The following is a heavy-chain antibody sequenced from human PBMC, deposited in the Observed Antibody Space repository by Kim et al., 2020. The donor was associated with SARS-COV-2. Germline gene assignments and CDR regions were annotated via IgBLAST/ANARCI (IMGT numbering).Heavy chain of an antibody. Sequence: GESLKISCKGSGYSFTSYWIGWVRQMPGKGLEWMGIIYPGDSDTRYSPSFQGQVTISADKSISTAYLRWSSLKASDTAMYYCARHVFSYASSGYFQLNWFDXXGQGXXVTXXS. CDR3: ARHVFSYASSGYFQLNWFDX. D-gene: IGHD3-22*01. CDR1: GYSFTSYW. J-gene: IGHJ5*02. V-gene: IGHV5-51*01. CDR2: IYPGDSDT.